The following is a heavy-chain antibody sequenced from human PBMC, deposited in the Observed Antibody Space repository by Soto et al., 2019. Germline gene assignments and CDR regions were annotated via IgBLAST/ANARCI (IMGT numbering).Heavy chain of an antibody. CDR3: EKGPIAAAGMDDNWFDP. V-gene: IGHV3-23*01. J-gene: IGHJ5*02. CDR2: ISGSGGST. CDR1: GFTFXSYA. D-gene: IGHD6-13*01. Sequence: GGSLRLSCAASGFTFXSYAMSWVRQAPGKGLEWVSAISGSGGSTYYAGSVKGRFTISRDNSKNTLYLQMNSLRAEDTAVYYCEKGPIAAAGMDDNWFDPGGQGTLVTVSS.